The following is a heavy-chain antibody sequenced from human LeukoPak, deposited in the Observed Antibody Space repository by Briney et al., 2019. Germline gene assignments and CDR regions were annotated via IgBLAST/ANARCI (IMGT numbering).Heavy chain of an antibody. V-gene: IGHV3-30*04. CDR2: ISYDGSNK. Sequence: GGSLRLSCAASGFTFSSYATHWVRQAPGEGLEWVAVISYDGSNKYYADSVKGRFTISRDNSKNTLYLQMNSLRAEDTAVYYCARLGRGGELLSGFDYWGQGTLVTVSS. J-gene: IGHJ4*02. CDR1: GFTFSSYA. D-gene: IGHD3-10*01. CDR3: ARLGRGGELLSGFDY.